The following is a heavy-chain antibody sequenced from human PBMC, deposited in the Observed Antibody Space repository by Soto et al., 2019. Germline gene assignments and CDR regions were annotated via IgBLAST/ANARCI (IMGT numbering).Heavy chain of an antibody. Sequence: GGSLRLSCAASGFNVTTNYVIWVRQAPGKALEWVSALYSGGNPYYADSLRGRLSVPSDASKNTVDLQIDSLTTDDTAVYYCARGQFSSGWYKGNWFDPWGRGTLVTVSS. D-gene: IGHD6-19*01. CDR1: GFNVTTNY. CDR3: ARGQFSSGWYKGNWFDP. V-gene: IGHV3-53*01. CDR2: LYSGGNP. J-gene: IGHJ5*02.